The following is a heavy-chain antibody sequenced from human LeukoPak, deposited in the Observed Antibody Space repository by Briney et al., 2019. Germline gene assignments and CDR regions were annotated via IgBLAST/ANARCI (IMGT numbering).Heavy chain of an antibody. Sequence: GGSLRLSCAASGFTFSTYDMSWVRQAPGKGPEWVSTISGSGVSTYYADSVKGLFTISRDNSKNTLYLQMNSLRAADTAMYYCAKDHWKQLVQAEYFQHWGQGTLVTVSS. J-gene: IGHJ1*01. CDR2: ISGSGVST. D-gene: IGHD6-13*01. CDR1: GFTFSTYD. V-gene: IGHV3-23*01. CDR3: AKDHWKQLVQAEYFQH.